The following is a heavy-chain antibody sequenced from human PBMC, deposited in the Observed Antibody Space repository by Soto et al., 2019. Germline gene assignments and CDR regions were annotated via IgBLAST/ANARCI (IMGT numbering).Heavy chain of an antibody. CDR3: ASSVAKYYYYGMDV. V-gene: IGHV1-69*12. Sequence: QVQLVQSGAEVKKPGSSVKVSCKASGGTFSSYAISWVRQAPGQGLEWMGGIIPIFGTANYAQKFQGRVTTTADEPTSTAYRELSSLRSEDTAVYYCASSVAKYYYYGMDVWGQGTTVTFSS. J-gene: IGHJ6*02. CDR1: GGTFSSYA. D-gene: IGHD5-12*01. CDR2: IIPIFGTA.